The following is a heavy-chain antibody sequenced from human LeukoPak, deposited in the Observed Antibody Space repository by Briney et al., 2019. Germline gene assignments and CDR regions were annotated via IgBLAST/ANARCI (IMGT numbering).Heavy chain of an antibody. CDR2: IHTSGST. D-gene: IGHD2-15*01. V-gene: IGHV4-4*07. Sequence: PSETLSLTCTVSGGSISSYYWSWIRQPAGKGLEWIGRIHTSGSTNYNPSLKSRVTMSVDTSKNQFSLKLSSVTAADTAVYYCARGLGYCSGASCLGWFDPWGQVTLVTVSS. CDR1: GGSISSYY. J-gene: IGHJ5*02. CDR3: ARGLGYCSGASCLGWFDP.